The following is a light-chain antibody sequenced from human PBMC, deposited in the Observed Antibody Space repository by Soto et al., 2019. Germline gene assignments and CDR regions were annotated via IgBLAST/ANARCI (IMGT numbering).Light chain of an antibody. V-gene: IGKV3-20*01. CDR2: GAS. Sequence: EIVLTQSPGTLSLSPGERATLSCRASQSVSSSNLAWYQQKPGQPPRLLIYGASSRATGIPDRFSGSGSGTDFTLTISRLEPEDFAVYFCQQYGSSPLTFGGGTKVDNK. J-gene: IGKJ4*02. CDR1: QSVSSSN. CDR3: QQYGSSPLT.